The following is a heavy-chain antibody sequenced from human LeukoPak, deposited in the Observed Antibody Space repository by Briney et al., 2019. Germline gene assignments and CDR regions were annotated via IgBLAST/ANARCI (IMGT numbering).Heavy chain of an antibody. J-gene: IGHJ4*02. Sequence: SETLSLTCAVYGGSFSGYYWSWIRQPPGKGLEWIGEINHSGSTNYNPSLKSRVTISVDTSKNQFSLKLSSVTAADTAVYYCARGHPNAANGHWGQGTLVTVSS. V-gene: IGHV4-34*01. D-gene: IGHD2-15*01. CDR1: GGSFSGYY. CDR3: ARGHPNAANGH. CDR2: INHSGST.